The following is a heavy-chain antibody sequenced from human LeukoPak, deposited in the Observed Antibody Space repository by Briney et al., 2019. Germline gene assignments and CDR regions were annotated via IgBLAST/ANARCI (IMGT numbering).Heavy chain of an antibody. D-gene: IGHD5-12*01. CDR3: ARLGYSGYDYRNNWFDP. V-gene: IGHV5-51*01. J-gene: IGHJ5*02. CDR1: GYSFTSYW. Sequence: GESLKISCKGSGYSFTSYWIGWVRQMPGKGLERMGIIYPGDSDTRYSPSFQGQVTISADKSISTAYLQWSSLKASDTAMYYCARLGYSGYDYRNNWFDPWGQGTLVTVSS. CDR2: IYPGDSDT.